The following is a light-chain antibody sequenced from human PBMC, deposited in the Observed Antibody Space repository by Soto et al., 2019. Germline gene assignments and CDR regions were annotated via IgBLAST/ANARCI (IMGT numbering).Light chain of an antibody. CDR3: QVWDTTLAQPI. J-gene: IGLJ2*01. CDR1: NIGDKA. CDR2: YDF. V-gene: IGLV3-21*04. Sequence: SYVLTQRPSVSVAPEKTARITCGGDNIGDKAVHWFQQRPGQAPLLVIYYDFERPSGIPDRFSGSNSGNTATLTISRVEAVDEADYFCQVWDTTLAQPIFGGGTKLTVL.